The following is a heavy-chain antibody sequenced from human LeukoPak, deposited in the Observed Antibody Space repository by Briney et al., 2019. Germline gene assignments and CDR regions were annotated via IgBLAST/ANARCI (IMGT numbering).Heavy chain of an antibody. CDR3: ARDRYCSGGSCYSRSYWFDP. D-gene: IGHD2-15*01. Sequence: ASVKVSCKASGYTLTSYGISWVRQAPGQGLEWMGWISAYNGNTNYAQKLQGRVTMTTDTSTSTAYMELRSLRSDDTAVYYCARDRYCSGGSCYSRSYWFDPWGQGTLVTVSS. V-gene: IGHV1-18*01. CDR2: ISAYNGNT. J-gene: IGHJ5*02. CDR1: GYTLTSYG.